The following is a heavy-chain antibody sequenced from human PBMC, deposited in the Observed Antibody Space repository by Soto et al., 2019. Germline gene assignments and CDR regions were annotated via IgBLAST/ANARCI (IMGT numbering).Heavy chain of an antibody. D-gene: IGHD5-12*01. V-gene: IGHV3-30*18. CDR1: GFTFSSYG. CDR2: ISYDGSYK. CDR3: AKEGSVVATTPDFDY. J-gene: IGHJ4*02. Sequence: QVQLVESGGGVVQPGRSLRLSCAASGFTFSSYGMHWVRQAPGKGLEWVAVISYDGSYKYYADSMKGRVTISRDNSKNTLYVQMNRLSAEDTAVYYCAKEGSVVATTPDFDYWGQGTLVTVSS.